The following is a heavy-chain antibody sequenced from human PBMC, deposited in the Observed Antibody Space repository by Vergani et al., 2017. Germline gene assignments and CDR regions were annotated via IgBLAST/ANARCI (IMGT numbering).Heavy chain of an antibody. V-gene: IGHV1-46*03. CDR2: INPSGGHT. CDR3: ARGDYGILTGYRY. D-gene: IGHD3-9*01. CDR1: GYTFSNYY. J-gene: IGHJ4*02. Sequence: QVQVVQSGAEVKKPGASVKVPCKTSGYTFSNYYMHWVRQAPGQGLEWMGIINPSGGHTNYAQKFQGRVTMTRDTSTSTVYMELSSLRSEDTAIYYCARGDYGILTGYRYWGQGTLVTVSA.